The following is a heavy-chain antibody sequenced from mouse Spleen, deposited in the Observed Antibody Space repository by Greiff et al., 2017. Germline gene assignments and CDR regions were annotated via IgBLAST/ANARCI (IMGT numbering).Heavy chain of an antibody. CDR2: IYPGSGST. D-gene: IGHD1-1*01. CDR3: ARKDYGSPFAY. CDR1: GYNFTSYW. J-gene: IGHJ3*01. V-gene: IGHV1-55*01. Sequence: QVQLQQPGAELVKPGTSVKLSCKASGYNFTSYWINWVKLRPGQGLEWIGDIYPGSGSTNYNEKFKSKATLTVDTSSSTAYMQLSSLASEDSALYYCARKDYGSPFAYWGQGTLVTVSA.